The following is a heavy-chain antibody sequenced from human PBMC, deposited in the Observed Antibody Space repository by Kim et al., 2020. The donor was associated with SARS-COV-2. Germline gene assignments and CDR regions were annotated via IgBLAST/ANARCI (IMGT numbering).Heavy chain of an antibody. D-gene: IGHD6-13*01. J-gene: IGHJ3*01. CDR2: IDTAGST. CDR1: GFTFSSYD. V-gene: IGHV3-13*01. CDR3: SGGDSSCWYCSCDV. Sequence: GGSLRLSCAASGFTFSSYDMHWVRQATGKGLEWVSAIDTAGSTNYPGAFKKRCSISRKDTKKSLYHQMKNRRAAETAVDYCSGGDSSCWYCSCDV.